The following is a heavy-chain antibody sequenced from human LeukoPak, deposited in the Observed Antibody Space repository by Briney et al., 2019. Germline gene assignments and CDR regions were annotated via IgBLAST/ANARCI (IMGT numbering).Heavy chain of an antibody. CDR2: INPNSGGT. D-gene: IGHD6-13*01. J-gene: IGHJ5*02. CDR1: GYTFTGYY. CDR3: ALIAAAGTGALNWFDP. V-gene: IGHV1-2*06. Sequence: ASVKVSCKASGYTFTGYYMHWVRQAPGQGLEWMGRINPNSGGTNYAQKFQGRVTITRDTSISTAYMELSRLRSDDTAVYYCALIAAAGTGALNWFDPWGQGTLVTVSS.